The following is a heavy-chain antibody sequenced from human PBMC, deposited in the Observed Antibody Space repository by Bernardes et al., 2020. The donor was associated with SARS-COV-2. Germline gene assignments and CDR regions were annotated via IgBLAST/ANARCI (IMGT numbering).Heavy chain of an antibody. CDR2: ISGSGGST. CDR3: ASQEGYSSSWPPYYFDY. D-gene: IGHD6-13*01. CDR1: GFTVSSNY. J-gene: IGHJ4*02. V-gene: IGHV3-23*01. Sequence: GGSLRLSCAASGFTVSSNYMSWVRQAPGKGLEWVSAISGSGGSTYYADSVKGRFTISRDNSKNTLYLQMNSLRAEDTAVYYCASQEGYSSSWPPYYFDYWGQGTLVTVSS.